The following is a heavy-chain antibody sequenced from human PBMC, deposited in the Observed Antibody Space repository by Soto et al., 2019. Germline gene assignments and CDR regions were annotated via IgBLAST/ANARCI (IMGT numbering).Heavy chain of an antibody. Sequence: QVQLQESGPGLVKPSETLSLTCTVSGGSISSYYWSWIRQPPGGGLDWIAYIYHSGSTNYNPSFKSRVTISIDTSKNQFSLKLSSVTAADTAVYYCARQRPAAHWWLDVWGQGTTVTVSS. J-gene: IGHJ6*02. CDR1: GGSISSYY. V-gene: IGHV4-59*08. CDR3: ARQRPAAHWWLDV. D-gene: IGHD2-15*01. CDR2: IYHSGST.